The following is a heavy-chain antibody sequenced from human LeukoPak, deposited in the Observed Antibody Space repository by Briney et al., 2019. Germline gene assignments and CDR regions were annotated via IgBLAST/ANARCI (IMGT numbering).Heavy chain of an antibody. Sequence: PSETLSLTCTVSGYFITTGYHWGWIRQPPGKGLEWIGYIFHNGNNYYNPSLKSRVTISVDTSRNQFSLNVSSVTAADTAVYYCARATSSYFYYMDVWGKGTTVTISS. J-gene: IGHJ6*03. CDR3: ARATSSYFYYMDV. CDR1: GYFITTGYH. CDR2: IFHNGNN. V-gene: IGHV4-38-2*02. D-gene: IGHD5-12*01.